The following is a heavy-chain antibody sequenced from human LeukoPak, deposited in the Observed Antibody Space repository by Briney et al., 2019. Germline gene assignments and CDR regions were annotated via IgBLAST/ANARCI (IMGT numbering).Heavy chain of an antibody. CDR2: IKQDGSEI. D-gene: IGHD6-19*01. V-gene: IGHV3-7*01. J-gene: IGHJ4*02. Sequence: PGGSLRLSCAASGFTFSTYWMNWARQAPGKGLEWMANIKQDGSEIHYVDSVKGRFTISRYNAKNSLYLQMNSLRAEDTAVYYCARDRPTGWPSDYWGQGTLVTVSS. CDR3: ARDRPTGWPSDY. CDR1: GFTFSTYW.